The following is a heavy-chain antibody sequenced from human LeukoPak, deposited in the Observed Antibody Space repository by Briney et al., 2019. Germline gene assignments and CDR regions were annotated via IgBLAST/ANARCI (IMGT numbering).Heavy chain of an antibody. Sequence: ASVKVSCKASGYTFTSYGISWVRQAPGQGLEWMGWISAYNGNTNYAQKLQSRVTMTTDTSTSTAYMELRSLRSDDTAVYYCATTTYSGSYYDFRPGNWDAFDIWGQGTMVTVSS. V-gene: IGHV1-18*01. CDR1: GYTFTSYG. CDR3: ATTTYSGSYYDFRPGNWDAFDI. D-gene: IGHD1-26*01. CDR2: ISAYNGNT. J-gene: IGHJ3*02.